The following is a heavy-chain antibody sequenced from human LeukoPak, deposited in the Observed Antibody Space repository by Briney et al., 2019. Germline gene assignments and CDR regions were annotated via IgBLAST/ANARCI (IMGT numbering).Heavy chain of an antibody. CDR1: GFIFRDFS. J-gene: IGHJ4*02. CDR3: ARPRGCGSSRCNNFDY. V-gene: IGHV3-7*01. CDR2: MNEYGSEI. D-gene: IGHD2-2*01. Sequence: GGSLRLSCSVSGFIFRDFSMSWVRQAPGKGLEWVAKMNEYGSEIFYVDSVKGRFTISRDNGKNSLYLQMNRLRAEDTAVYYCARPRGCGSSRCNNFDYWGQGTLVAVSS.